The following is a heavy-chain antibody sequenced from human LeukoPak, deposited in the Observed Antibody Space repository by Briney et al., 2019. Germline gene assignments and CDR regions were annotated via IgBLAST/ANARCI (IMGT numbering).Heavy chain of an antibody. Sequence: ASMKVSCKASGYTFTSYYMHWVRQAPGQGLEWMGIINPSGGSTSYAQKFQGRVTMTRDTSTSTVYMELSSLRSEDTAVYYCATEPIAAAGTWYYYGMDVWGQGTTVTVSS. D-gene: IGHD6-13*01. CDR1: GYTFTSYY. CDR3: ATEPIAAAGTWYYYGMDV. CDR2: INPSGGST. J-gene: IGHJ6*02. V-gene: IGHV1-46*01.